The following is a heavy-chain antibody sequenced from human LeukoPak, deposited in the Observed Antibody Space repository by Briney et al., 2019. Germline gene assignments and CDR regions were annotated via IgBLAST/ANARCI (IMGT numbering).Heavy chain of an antibody. CDR1: GYSFTNYA. D-gene: IGHD5-12*01. V-gene: IGHV1-18*01. Sequence: ASVKVSCKASGYSFTNYAMNWARQAPGQGLEWMGWISAYNGNTNYAQKLQGRVTMTTDTSTSTAYMELRSLRSDDTAVYYCARIPGRLRADYYYYYMDVWGKGTTVTVSS. CDR2: ISAYNGNT. CDR3: ARIPGRLRADYYYYYMDV. J-gene: IGHJ6*03.